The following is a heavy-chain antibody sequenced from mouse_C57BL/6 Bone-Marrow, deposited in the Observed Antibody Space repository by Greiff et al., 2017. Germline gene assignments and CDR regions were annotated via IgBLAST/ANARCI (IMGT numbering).Heavy chain of an antibody. D-gene: IGHD1-1*01. CDR2: IYPGSGST. CDR1: GYTFTSYW. J-gene: IGHJ4*01. V-gene: IGHV1-55*01. Sequence: QVQLQQSGAELVKPGASVKMSCKASGYTFTSYWITWVKQRPGQGLEWIGDIYPGSGSTNYNEKFKSKATLTVYTSSSTAYVQLRSLTSEDSAVYYCARSPYDYYGYAMDYWGQGTSVTVSS. CDR3: ARSPYDYYGYAMDY.